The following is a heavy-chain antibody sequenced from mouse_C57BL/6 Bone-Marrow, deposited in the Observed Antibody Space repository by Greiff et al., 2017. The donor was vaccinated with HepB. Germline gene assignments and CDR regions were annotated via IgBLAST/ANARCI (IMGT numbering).Heavy chain of an antibody. D-gene: IGHD2-5*01. CDR1: GYAFSSSW. CDR2: IYPGDGDT. Sequence: VQLVESGPELVKPGASVKISCKASGYAFSSSWMNWVKQRPGKGLEWIGRIYPGDGDTNYNGKFKGKATLTADKSSSTAYMQLSSLTSEDSAVYFCARWGPYYSNLGYWGQGTTLTVSS. CDR3: ARWGPYYSNLGY. J-gene: IGHJ2*01. V-gene: IGHV1-82*01.